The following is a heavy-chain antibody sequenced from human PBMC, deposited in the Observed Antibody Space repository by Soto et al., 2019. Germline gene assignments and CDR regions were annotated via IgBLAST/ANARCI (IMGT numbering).Heavy chain of an antibody. Sequence: GSLRLSCAASGFTFSSYAMSWVRQAPGKGLEWVSAISGSGGSTYYADSVKGRFTISRDNSKNTLYLQMNSLRAEDTAVYYCAKDGGEYCSGGSCSPTGYYFDYWGQGTLVTVSS. CDR3: AKDGGEYCSGGSCSPTGYYFDY. J-gene: IGHJ4*02. CDR2: ISGSGGST. V-gene: IGHV3-23*01. CDR1: GFTFSSYA. D-gene: IGHD2-15*01.